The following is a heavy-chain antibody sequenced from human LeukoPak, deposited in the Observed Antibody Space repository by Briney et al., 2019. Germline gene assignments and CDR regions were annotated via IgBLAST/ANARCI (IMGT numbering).Heavy chain of an antibody. V-gene: IGHV1-8*01. J-gene: IGHJ3*02. D-gene: IGHD1-20*01. CDR2: MNPNSGNT. CDR3: ARDEAAPITNDAFDI. CDR1: GYTFTSYD. Sequence: ASVKVSCKASGYTFTSYDINWVRQATGQGLEWMGWMNPNSGNTGYAQKFQGRVTITADESTSTAYMELSSLRSEDTAVYYCARDEAAPITNDAFDIWGQGTMVTVSS.